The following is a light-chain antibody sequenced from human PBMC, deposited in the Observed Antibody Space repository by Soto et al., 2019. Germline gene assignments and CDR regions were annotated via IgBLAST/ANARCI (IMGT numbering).Light chain of an antibody. V-gene: IGLV2-14*01. CDR1: SSDVGGYNS. CDR2: EVS. CDR3: SVYTSSITPSDV. J-gene: IGLJ1*01. Sequence: QSVLTQPASVSGSPGQSITISCPGTSSDVGGYNSVSWYQQHPGKAPKLMIYEVSNRPSGVSNRFSGSKSGNTASLTISGLQAEDDADYYFSVYTSSITPSDVVGTGTKVTVL.